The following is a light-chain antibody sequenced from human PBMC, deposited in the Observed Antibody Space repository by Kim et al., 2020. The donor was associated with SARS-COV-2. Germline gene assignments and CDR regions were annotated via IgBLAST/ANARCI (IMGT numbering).Light chain of an antibody. Sequence: GERATRSGRASQSVSNNLAWYQHKPGQPHRLLIYGASTRATGVPARFSGSGSGTDVTLTVSSLQSEDFAVYYCHQYNDWPPGDTFGQGTKLEI. V-gene: IGKV3-15*01. CDR3: HQYNDWPPGDT. CDR2: GAS. CDR1: QSVSNN. J-gene: IGKJ2*01.